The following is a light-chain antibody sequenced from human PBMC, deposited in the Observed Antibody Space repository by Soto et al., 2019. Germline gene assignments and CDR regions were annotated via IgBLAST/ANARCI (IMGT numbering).Light chain of an antibody. CDR1: QSFSSYLSY. V-gene: IGKV3-11*01. CDR3: QLRSDWPPD. J-gene: IGKJ4*01. CDR2: DAS. Sequence: VLTQSPATLSLSPGERATLSCRASQSFSSYLSYLAWYQQKPGQAPRLLIYDASNRPTGIPARFSGSGSGTDFTLTISSLEPEDFAVYYCQLRSDWPPDFGGGTKVEIK.